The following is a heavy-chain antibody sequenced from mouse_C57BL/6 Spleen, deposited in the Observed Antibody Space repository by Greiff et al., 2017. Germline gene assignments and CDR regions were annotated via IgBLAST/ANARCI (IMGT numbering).Heavy chain of an antibody. J-gene: IGHJ2*01. CDR1: GYTFTSYW. CDR3: AREGMAQATCFDY. CDR2: IHPNSGST. D-gene: IGHD3-2*02. Sequence: QVQLQQPGAELVKPGASVKLSCKASGYTFTSYWMHWVKQRPGQGLEWIGMIHPNSGSTNYNEKFKSKATLTVDKSSSTAYMQLSSLTSEDSAVYYCAREGMAQATCFDYWGQGTTLTVSS. V-gene: IGHV1-64*01.